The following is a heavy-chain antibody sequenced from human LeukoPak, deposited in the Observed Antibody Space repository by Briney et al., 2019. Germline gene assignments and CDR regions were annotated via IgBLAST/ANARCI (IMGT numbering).Heavy chain of an antibody. CDR3: AKDFGGIIVAGIRH. D-gene: IGHD6-19*01. CDR2: ISWNSVVI. J-gene: IGHJ4*02. Sequence: GGSLRLSCAASGFTFDDYAMHWVRQAPGKGLEWVSGISWNSVVIDYADSVKGRFTISRDNARNSLYLQMNSLRAEDTALYYCAKDFGGIIVAGIRHWGQGTLVTVAS. V-gene: IGHV3-9*01. CDR1: GFTFDDYA.